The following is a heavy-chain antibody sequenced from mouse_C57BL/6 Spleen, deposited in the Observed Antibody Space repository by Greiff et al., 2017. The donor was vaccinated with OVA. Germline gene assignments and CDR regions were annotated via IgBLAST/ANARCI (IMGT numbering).Heavy chain of an antibody. CDR3: ARGSITTVVADY. J-gene: IGHJ2*01. V-gene: IGHV1-26*01. CDR1: GYTFTDYY. CDR2: INPNNGGT. Sequence: EVQLQQSGPELVKPGASVKISCKASGYTFTDYYMNWVKQSHGKSLEWIGDINPNNGGTSYNQKFKGKATLTVDKSSSTAYMELRSLTSEDSAVYYCARGSITTVVADYWGQGTTLTVSS. D-gene: IGHD1-1*01.